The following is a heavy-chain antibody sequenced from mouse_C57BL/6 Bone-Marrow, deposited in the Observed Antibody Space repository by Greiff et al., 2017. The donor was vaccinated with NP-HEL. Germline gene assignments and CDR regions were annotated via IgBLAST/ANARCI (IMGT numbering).Heavy chain of an antibody. CDR2: IDPSDSYT. D-gene: IGHD1-1*01. CDR3: ARGSSYYYGSSPWAY. V-gene: IGHV1-69*01. J-gene: IGHJ3*01. Sequence: QVQLQQLGAELVMPGASVKLSCKASGYTFTSYWMHWVKQRPGQGLEWIGEIDPSDSYTNYNQKFKGKSTLTVDKSSSTAYMQLSSLTSEDSAVYYCARGSSYYYGSSPWAYWGQGTLVTVSA. CDR1: GYTFTSYW.